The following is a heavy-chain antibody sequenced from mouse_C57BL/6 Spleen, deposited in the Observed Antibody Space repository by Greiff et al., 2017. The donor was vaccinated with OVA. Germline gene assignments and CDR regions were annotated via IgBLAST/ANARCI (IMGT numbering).Heavy chain of an antibody. J-gene: IGHJ2*01. CDR3: ARGDVPPFDY. V-gene: IGHV1-69*01. D-gene: IGHD3-3*01. Sequence: QVQLQQSGAELVMPGASVKLSCKASGYTFTSYWMHWVKQRPGQGLEWIGEIDPSDSYTNYNQKFKGKSTLTVDKSSSTAYMQLSSLTSEDSAVYYCARGDVPPFDYWGQGTTLTVSS. CDR1: GYTFTSYW. CDR2: IDPSDSYT.